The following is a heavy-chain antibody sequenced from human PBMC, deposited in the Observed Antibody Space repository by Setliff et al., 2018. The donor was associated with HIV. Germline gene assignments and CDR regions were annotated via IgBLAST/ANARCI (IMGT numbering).Heavy chain of an antibody. CDR1: GGSISSSSYY. J-gene: IGHJ3*02. D-gene: IGHD5-12*01. CDR2: IYYSGSA. CDR3: ARQSGPGSGIVATITDAFDI. V-gene: IGHV4-39*01. Sequence: SETLSLTCTVSGGSISSSSYYWGWIRQPPGKGLEWIGSIYYSGSAYYNPSLKSRVTISVDTSKNQFSLKLSSVTAADTAVYYCARQSGPGSGIVATITDAFDIWGQGTMVTVSS.